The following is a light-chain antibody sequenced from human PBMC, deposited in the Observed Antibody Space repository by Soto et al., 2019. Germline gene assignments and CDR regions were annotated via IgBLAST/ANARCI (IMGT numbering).Light chain of an antibody. Sequence: QAVVTQEPSLTVSPGGTVTLTCGSSTRAVTSGHYPYWLQQKPGQAPRTLIYDTNNKHSWTPARFSGSLLGGKAALTLSGAQPEDEADYYCLLTYSGTRVFGGGTKLTVL. V-gene: IGLV7-46*01. CDR2: DTN. J-gene: IGLJ2*01. CDR3: LLTYSGTRV. CDR1: TRAVTSGHY.